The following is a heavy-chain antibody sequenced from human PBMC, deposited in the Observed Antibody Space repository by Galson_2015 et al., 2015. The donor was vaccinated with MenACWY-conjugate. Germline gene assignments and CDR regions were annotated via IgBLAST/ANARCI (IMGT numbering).Heavy chain of an antibody. D-gene: IGHD6-19*01. V-gene: IGHV3-11*05. CDR2: ISNTSGFR. Sequence: SLRLSCAASGFTFSDYYMNWVRQAPGKGLEWISYISNTSGFRYYADSVKGRFTISRDDAKNSLYLQMNSLRAEDTAVYYCARDRGGPVAGQRGPANYRGQGGLVPVSS. CDR3: ARDRGGPVAGQRGPANY. J-gene: IGHJ4*02. CDR1: GFTFSDYY.